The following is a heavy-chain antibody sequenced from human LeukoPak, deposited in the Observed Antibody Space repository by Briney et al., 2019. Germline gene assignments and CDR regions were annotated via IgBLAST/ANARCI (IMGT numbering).Heavy chain of an antibody. CDR3: ARDDRLRAFDI. CDR1: GYTFSGYY. V-gene: IGHV1-2*06. CDR2: INSNTGGT. Sequence: ASVKVSCKASGYTFSGYYMHWVRQAPGQGLEWMGRINSNTGGTIYAQKFQGRVTMTRDTSISTAYTEVSRLISDDTAVYYCARDDRLRAFDIWGQGTMVLVSS. D-gene: IGHD2-15*01. J-gene: IGHJ3*02.